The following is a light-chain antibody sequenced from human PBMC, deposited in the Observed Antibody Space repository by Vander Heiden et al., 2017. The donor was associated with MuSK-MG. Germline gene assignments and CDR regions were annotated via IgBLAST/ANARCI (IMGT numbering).Light chain of an antibody. J-gene: IGLJ3*02. Sequence: NFMLTQPHSVSESPGKTVTISCTRSRDSIASNYVQWYQQRPGSAPTTVIYEDNQRPSGVPDRFSGSIDSSSNSASLTISGLKTEDEADYYCQSYDSSKPWVFGGGTKLTVL. V-gene: IGLV6-57*04. CDR2: EDN. CDR1: RDSIASNY. CDR3: QSYDSSKPWV.